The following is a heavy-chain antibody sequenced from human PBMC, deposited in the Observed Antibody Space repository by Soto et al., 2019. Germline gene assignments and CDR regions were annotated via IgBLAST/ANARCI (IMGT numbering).Heavy chain of an antibody. CDR3: ARQGLVLATSFVNSDEYYYAMDV. J-gene: IGHJ6*02. CDR1: GYTFTSYA. Sequence: SVKVSCKASGYTFTSYAMHWVRQAPGQGLEWMGGIIPRSGTSNYAQKFQGRVTITADESTSTAYMELSSLRSEDTAVYYCARQGLVLATSFVNSDEYYYAMDVWGQGTTVTVSS. V-gene: IGHV1-69*13. D-gene: IGHD3-3*02. CDR2: IIPRSGTS.